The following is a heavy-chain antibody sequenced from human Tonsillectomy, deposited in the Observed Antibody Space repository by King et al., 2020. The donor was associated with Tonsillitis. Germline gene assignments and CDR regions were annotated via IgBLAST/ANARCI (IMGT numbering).Heavy chain of an antibody. J-gene: IGHJ4*02. CDR3: ASSVSDSSGYFRGYRY. D-gene: IGHD3-22*01. V-gene: IGHV4-30-2*01. CDR1: GGSISSGGYS. CDR2: IYHSGST. Sequence: QLQESGSGLVKPSQTLSLTCAVSGGSISSGGYSWSWIRQPPGKGLEWIGYIYHSGSTYYNPSLKSRVTISVDRSKNQFSLKLSSVTAADTAVYYCASSVSDSSGYFRGYRYWGQGTLVTVSS.